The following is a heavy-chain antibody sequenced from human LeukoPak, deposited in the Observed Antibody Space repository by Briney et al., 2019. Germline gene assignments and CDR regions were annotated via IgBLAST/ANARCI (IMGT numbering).Heavy chain of an antibody. D-gene: IGHD6-19*01. CDR3: TTTRTMAGIAF. CDR2: IRSKANNYAT. V-gene: IGHV3-73*01. CDR1: GFTFSASA. J-gene: IGHJ4*02. Sequence: GGSLKLSCAASGFTFSASAIHWVRQAPGKGLEWVGRIRSKANNYATVYGVSVNGRSTLSRDDSKSMAFLQMDNLKVDDTAVYYCTTTRTMAGIAFWGRGALVTVSS.